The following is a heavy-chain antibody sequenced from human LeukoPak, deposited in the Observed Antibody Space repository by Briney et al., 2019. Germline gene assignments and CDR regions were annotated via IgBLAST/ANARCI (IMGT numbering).Heavy chain of an antibody. CDR1: GGFFSVYY. CDR2: INHSGST. Sequence: PSETLSLICAVYGGFFSVYYWSWMRQPPGKGLEWIGEINHSGSTNYNPSLKSRVTISVDTSKNQFSLKLSSVTAADTAVYYCAREAGSGWYGGTRREFDSWGQGTLVTVSS. D-gene: IGHD6-19*01. CDR3: AREAGSGWYGGTRREFDS. J-gene: IGHJ4*02. V-gene: IGHV4-34*01.